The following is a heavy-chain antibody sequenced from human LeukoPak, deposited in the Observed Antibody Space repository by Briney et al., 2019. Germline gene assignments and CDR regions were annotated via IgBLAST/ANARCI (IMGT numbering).Heavy chain of an antibody. V-gene: IGHV3-7*01. D-gene: IGHD2-2*01. CDR1: GFTFSSYW. CDR3: AKGPVVVPAAPPYYYYYMDV. J-gene: IGHJ6*03. Sequence: GGSLRLSCAASGFTFSSYWMSWVRQAPGKVLEWVANIKQDGSERYYVDFVKGRFTISRDNAKNSLYLQMNSLRAEDTAVYYCAKGPVVVPAAPPYYYYYMDVWGKGTTVTVSS. CDR2: IKQDGSER.